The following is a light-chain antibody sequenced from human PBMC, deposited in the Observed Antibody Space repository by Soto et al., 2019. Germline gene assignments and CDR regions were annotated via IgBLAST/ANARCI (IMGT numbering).Light chain of an antibody. J-gene: IGLJ2*01. CDR2: DVS. CDR1: SSDVGGYNY. V-gene: IGLV2-14*01. CDR3: SSYTSSSTLYVV. Sequence: QSALTQPASVSGSPGQSITISCTGTSSDVGGYNYVSWYQQHPGKAPKLMIYDVSNRPSGVSNRFSGSKSGNTASLTFSGLQAEDEADYYCSSYTSSSTLYVVFGGGTKLTVL.